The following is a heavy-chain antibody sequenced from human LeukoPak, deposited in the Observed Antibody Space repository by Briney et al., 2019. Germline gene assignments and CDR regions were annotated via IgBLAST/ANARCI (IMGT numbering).Heavy chain of an antibody. CDR2: IYSGGNT. J-gene: IGHJ4*02. D-gene: IGHD2-15*01. CDR1: GFTVSSNS. Sequence: GGSLRLSCTVSGFTVSSNSWSWVRQAPGKGLEWVSFIYSGGNTHYSDSVKGRFTISRDNSKNTLYLQMNSLRAEDTAIYYCARRAGEYSHPYDYWDQGTLVTVSS. V-gene: IGHV3-53*01. CDR3: ARRAGEYSHPYDY.